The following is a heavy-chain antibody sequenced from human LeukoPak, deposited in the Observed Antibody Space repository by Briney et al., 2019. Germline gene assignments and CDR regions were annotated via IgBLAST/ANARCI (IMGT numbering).Heavy chain of an antibody. V-gene: IGHV4-59*01. CDR2: IYYSGST. D-gene: IGHD4-17*01. CDR1: GGSISSYY. CDR3: ARVVNDYGLDY. J-gene: IGHJ4*02. Sequence: SETLSLTCTVSGGSISSYYWSWIRQPPGKGLEWIGYIYYSGSTNYNPSLKSRVTISVDTSKNQFSLKLSSVTAADTAVYYCARVVNDYGLDYWGQGTLVTVSS.